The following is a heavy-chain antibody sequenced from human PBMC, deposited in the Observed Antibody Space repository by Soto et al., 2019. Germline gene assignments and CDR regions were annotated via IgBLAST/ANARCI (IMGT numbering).Heavy chain of an antibody. Sequence: ASVKVSCKASGYTFTNYGIHWVRQGPGQRLEWMGWINAGNAETKYSQKFQGRVTISRDTSARTAYMELSSLRSEDTAVYYCARDGAVAGSTNFDYWGQGTLVTVSS. CDR1: GYTFTNYG. CDR3: ARDGAVAGSTNFDY. CDR2: INAGNAET. J-gene: IGHJ4*02. V-gene: IGHV1-3*01. D-gene: IGHD6-19*01.